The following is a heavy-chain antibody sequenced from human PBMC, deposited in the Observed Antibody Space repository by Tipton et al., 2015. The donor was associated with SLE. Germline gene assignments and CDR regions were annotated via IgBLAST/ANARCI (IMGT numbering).Heavy chain of an antibody. Sequence: LRLSCAVYGGSFSGYYWSWIRQPPGKGLEWIGYIYYSGSTKYNPSLKSRVTISVDTSKNQFSLRLSSVTAADTAVYYCARDHTSGSLDYWGQGTLVTVSS. CDR1: GGSFSGYY. D-gene: IGHD1-26*01. CDR2: IYYSGST. V-gene: IGHV4-59*01. CDR3: ARDHTSGSLDY. J-gene: IGHJ4*02.